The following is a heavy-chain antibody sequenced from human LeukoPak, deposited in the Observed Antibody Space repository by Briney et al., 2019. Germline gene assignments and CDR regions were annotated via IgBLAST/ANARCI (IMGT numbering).Heavy chain of an antibody. J-gene: IGHJ4*02. Sequence: PGGSLRLSCAASGFTFSSYGMHWVRQAPGKGLEWVAVISYDGSNKYYADSVKGRFTISRDNSKNTLYLQMNSLRAEDTAVYYCAKALSGYYYTGPDYWGQETLVTVSS. V-gene: IGHV3-30*18. D-gene: IGHD3-22*01. CDR2: ISYDGSNK. CDR1: GFTFSSYG. CDR3: AKALSGYYYTGPDY.